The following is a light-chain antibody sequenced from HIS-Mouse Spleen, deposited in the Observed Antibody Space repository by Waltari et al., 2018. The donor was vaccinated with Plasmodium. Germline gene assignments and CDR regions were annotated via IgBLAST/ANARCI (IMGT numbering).Light chain of an antibody. CDR2: EGS. J-gene: IGLJ2*01. CDR1: RSDVGSYNL. Sequence: QSALTQPASVSGSPGQSITISCTGTRSDVGSYNLASWYQQHPGKAPKLMIYEGSKRPSGVSNRFSGSKSGNTASLTISGLQAEDEADYYCCSYAGSSTVFGGGTKLTVL. V-gene: IGLV2-23*01. CDR3: CSYAGSSTV.